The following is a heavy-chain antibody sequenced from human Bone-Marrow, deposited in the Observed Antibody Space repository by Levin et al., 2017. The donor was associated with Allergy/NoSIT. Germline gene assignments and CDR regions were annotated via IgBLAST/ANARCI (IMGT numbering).Heavy chain of an antibody. Sequence: KSGESLKISCKGSGYTFATYWIGWVRQMPGKGLEWMGIIYPGDSERRYNPSFRGQVTISADKSINTAYLQWSSLKASDTAIYFCARSRTAQQVGEYLQHWGPGTLVSVSS. CDR1: GYTFATYW. D-gene: IGHD1-26*01. V-gene: IGHV5-51*01. CDR3: ARSRTAQQVGEYLQH. CDR2: IYPGDSER. J-gene: IGHJ1*01.